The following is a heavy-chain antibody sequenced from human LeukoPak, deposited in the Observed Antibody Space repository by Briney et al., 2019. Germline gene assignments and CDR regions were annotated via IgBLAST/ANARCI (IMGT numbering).Heavy chain of an antibody. J-gene: IGHJ3*01. D-gene: IGHD4-11*01. CDR1: GFTFSSYG. V-gene: IGHV3-33*06. Sequence: PGRSLRLSCAASGFTFSSYGMHWVRQAPGKGLEWVAVIWYDGSNKYYADSVKGRFTISRDNSKNMVYLQVNSLRAEDTALYYCAKEMTKTADGNFAFDVWGQGTMVAVSS. CDR2: IWYDGSNK. CDR3: AKEMTKTADGNFAFDV.